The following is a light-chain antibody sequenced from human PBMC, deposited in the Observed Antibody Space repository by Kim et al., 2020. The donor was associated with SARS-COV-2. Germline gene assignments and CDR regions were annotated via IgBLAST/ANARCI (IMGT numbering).Light chain of an antibody. J-gene: IGKJ2*01. CDR1: QTINYHY. Sequence: LSPGERATLPRLASQTINYHYMAWSEQNRAQAPALLICGASNGATCIPDKFCGTGSGTVFTLTISRLDPEDVAVYYCQQYSDSPHTFGQGTTLEI. V-gene: IGKV3-20*01. CDR3: QQYSDSPHT. CDR2: GAS.